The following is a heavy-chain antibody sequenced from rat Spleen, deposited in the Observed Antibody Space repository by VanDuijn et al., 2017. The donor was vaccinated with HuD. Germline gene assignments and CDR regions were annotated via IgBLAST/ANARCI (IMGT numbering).Heavy chain of an antibody. D-gene: IGHD1-11*01. CDR3: ARRHYGYTDYFDY. CDR1: GFTFSNYY. J-gene: IGHJ2*01. Sequence: EVQLVESGGALVQPGRSLKLSCAASGFTFSNYYMAWVRQAPTKGLEWVATLSYDGHTTYYRDSVKGRFTISRDIAKSTLYLQMDSLGSEDTATYYCARRHYGYTDYFDYWGQGVMVTVSS. CDR2: LSYDGHTT. V-gene: IGHV5-7*01.